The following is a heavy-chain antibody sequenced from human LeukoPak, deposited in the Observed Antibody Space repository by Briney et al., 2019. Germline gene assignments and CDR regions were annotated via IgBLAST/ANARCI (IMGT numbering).Heavy chain of an antibody. CDR1: GFIFGSYA. CDR3: AKIPKGGYFDY. J-gene: IGHJ4*02. Sequence: GGSLRLSCAASGFIFGSYAMSWVRQAPGKGLEWVSAISGDGGSPWYADSVRGRSTISRDNSKNTVYLQMKSLRAEDTAVYYCAKIPKGGYFDYWGQGTLVTVSS. D-gene: IGHD6-13*01. CDR2: ISGDGGSP. V-gene: IGHV3-23*01.